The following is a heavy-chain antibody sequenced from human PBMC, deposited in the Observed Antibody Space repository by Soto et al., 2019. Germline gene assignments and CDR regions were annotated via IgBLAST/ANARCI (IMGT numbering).Heavy chain of an antibody. D-gene: IGHD3-16*01. V-gene: IGHV3-23*01. Sequence: PGGSLRLSCAASGITFRRHTMSWVRQAPGTGLEWVSTIDPSGANKNYADSVKGRFTISRDSSRNTLDLQMNSLRVGDTALYYCVSWVSAHFDYWGQGTPVTVSS. CDR3: VSWVSAHFDY. CDR1: GITFRRHT. J-gene: IGHJ4*02. CDR2: IDPSGANK.